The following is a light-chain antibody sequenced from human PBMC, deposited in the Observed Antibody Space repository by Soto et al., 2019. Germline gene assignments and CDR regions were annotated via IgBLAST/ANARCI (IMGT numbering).Light chain of an antibody. V-gene: IGLV2-14*03. Sequence: QSALTQPASVSGSPGQSITISCTGASSDVGGFDHVSWYRQHPGKVPRLLIYDVSSRPSGVSDRFSGSKSGNTASLTISGLQAVDEADYYCNSFTTTNTYVFGTGTRSPS. CDR1: SSDVGGFDH. CDR3: NSFTTTNTYV. J-gene: IGLJ1*01. CDR2: DVS.